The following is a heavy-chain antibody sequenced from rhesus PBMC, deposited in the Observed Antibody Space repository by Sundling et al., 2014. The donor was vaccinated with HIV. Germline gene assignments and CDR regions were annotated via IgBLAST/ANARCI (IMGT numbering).Heavy chain of an antibody. J-gene: IGHJ6*01. V-gene: IGHV4S9*01. CDR1: GASISDNYY. CDR2: IYGSSGST. CDR3: AREGLNGVDS. Sequence: QVQLQESGPGVVKPSETLSLTCAVSGASISDNYYWNWIRQPPGKGLEWIGNIYGSSGSTYYNPSLKSRVTISKDTSKNQFSLRLNSVTAADTAVYFCAREGLNGVDSWGQGVVVTVSS.